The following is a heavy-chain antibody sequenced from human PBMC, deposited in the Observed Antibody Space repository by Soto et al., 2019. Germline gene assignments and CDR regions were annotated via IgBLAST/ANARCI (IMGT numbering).Heavy chain of an antibody. J-gene: IGHJ4*02. CDR3: ARGPGADYGDYGNDY. D-gene: IGHD4-17*01. V-gene: IGHV4-34*01. CDR1: GGSFSGYD. CDR2: INHSGST. Sequence: SETLSLTCAVYGGSFSGYDWSWVRQPPGKGLEWIGEINHSGSTNYNPSLKSRVTISVDTSKNQFSLKLSSVTAADTAVYYCARGPGADYGDYGNDYWGQGTLVTVSS.